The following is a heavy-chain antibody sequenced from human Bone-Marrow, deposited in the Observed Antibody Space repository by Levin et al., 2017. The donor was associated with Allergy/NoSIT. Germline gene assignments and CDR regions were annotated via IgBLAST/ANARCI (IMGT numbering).Heavy chain of an antibody. CDR2: ISAYNGNT. Sequence: ASVKVSCKASGYTFTSYGISWVRQAPGQGLEWMGWISAYNGNTNYAQKLQGRVTMTTDTSTSTAYMELRSLRSDDTAVYYCARTPADIVVVPAAILFDYWGQGTLVTVSS. CDR1: GYTFTSYG. D-gene: IGHD2-2*01. J-gene: IGHJ4*02. V-gene: IGHV1-18*01. CDR3: ARTPADIVVVPAAILFDY.